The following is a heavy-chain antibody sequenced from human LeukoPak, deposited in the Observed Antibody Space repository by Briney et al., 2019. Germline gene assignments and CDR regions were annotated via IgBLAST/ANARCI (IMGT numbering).Heavy chain of an antibody. Sequence: PSETLSLTCTVSGGSISSGSYYWSWIRQPAGKGLEWIGRIYTSGSTNYNPSLKRRVTISVDTSKNQFSLKLSSVTAADTAVYYCAAVCSSTSCFSSNWFDPWGQGTLVTVSS. D-gene: IGHD2-2*01. V-gene: IGHV4-61*02. J-gene: IGHJ5*02. CDR1: GGSISSGSYY. CDR3: AAVCSSTSCFSSNWFDP. CDR2: IYTSGST.